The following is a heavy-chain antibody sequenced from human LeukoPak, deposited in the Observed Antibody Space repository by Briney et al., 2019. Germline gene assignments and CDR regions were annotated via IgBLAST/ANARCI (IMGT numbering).Heavy chain of an antibody. D-gene: IGHD3-9*01. J-gene: IGHJ4*02. Sequence: ASVKVSCKASEYSFTSYDINWVRQATGQGLEWMGYMNPNTGDTGVTQKFQGRVTMTRDPSINTAYMELTSLRSEDTAVYFCTRVGEILTHYKHIDYWGQGTLVTVSS. V-gene: IGHV1-8*01. CDR1: EYSFTSYD. CDR3: TRVGEILTHYKHIDY. CDR2: MNPNTGDT.